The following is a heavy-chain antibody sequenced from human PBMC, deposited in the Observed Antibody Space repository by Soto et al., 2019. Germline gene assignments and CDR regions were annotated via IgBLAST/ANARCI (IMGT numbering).Heavy chain of an antibody. CDR2: ISSNGGST. CDR1: GFTFSSYA. J-gene: IGHJ6*02. V-gene: IGHV3-64D*08. CDR3: WSYYDSSGYYSPPYYYYGMDV. Sequence: GGSLRLSCSASGFTFSSYAMHWVRQAPGKGLEYVSAISSNGGSTYYADSVKGRLTISRENSKNTLYLQMSSLRAEDTAVYYCWSYYDSSGYYSPPYYYYGMDVWGQGTTVTVSS. D-gene: IGHD3-22*01.